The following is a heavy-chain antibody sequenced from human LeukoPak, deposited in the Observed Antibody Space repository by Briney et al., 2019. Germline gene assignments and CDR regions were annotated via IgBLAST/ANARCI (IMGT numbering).Heavy chain of an antibody. V-gene: IGHV4-59*01. CDR1: GDFISGYY. J-gene: IGHJ6*03. CDR2: IYYSGGT. Sequence: SETLSLTCTVSGDFISGYYWSWIRQPPGTGPEWIGYIYYSGGTKYNPSLKSRVIISIDTSKNQFSLNLSSVTAADTAVYYCAKDSHCSSASCSPLDYFYYREVWGESTTVTVSS. D-gene: IGHD2-2*01. CDR3: AKDSHCSSASCSPLDYFYYREV.